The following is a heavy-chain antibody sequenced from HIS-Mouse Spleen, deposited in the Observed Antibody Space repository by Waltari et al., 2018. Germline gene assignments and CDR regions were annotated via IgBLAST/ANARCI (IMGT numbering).Heavy chain of an antibody. CDR2: IYYSGST. D-gene: IGHD2-15*01. Sequence: QLQLQESGPGLVKPSETLSLTCTVSGGSISSSSYYWGWIRQPPGKGLEWIGSIYYSGSTYYNPSLKSRVTISVDTSKNQFSLKLSSVTAADTAVYYCARHGDRSTRFYDAFDIWGQGTMVTVSS. J-gene: IGHJ3*02. V-gene: IGHV4-39*01. CDR3: ARHGDRSTRFYDAFDI. CDR1: GGSISSSSYY.